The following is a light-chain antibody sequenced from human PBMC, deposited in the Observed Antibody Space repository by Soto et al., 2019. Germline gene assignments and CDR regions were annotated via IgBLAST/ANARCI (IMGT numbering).Light chain of an antibody. J-gene: IGLJ2*01. Sequence: QSALTQPPSASGSPGQSVTISCIGTSSDVGGYNYVSWYQQHPGKAPKLMIYEVSKRPSGVPDRFSGSKSVNTASLTVSGLQADDEADYYCSSYAASNNLGVFGGGTKLTVL. CDR2: EVS. CDR1: SSDVGGYNY. V-gene: IGLV2-8*01. CDR3: SSYAASNNLGV.